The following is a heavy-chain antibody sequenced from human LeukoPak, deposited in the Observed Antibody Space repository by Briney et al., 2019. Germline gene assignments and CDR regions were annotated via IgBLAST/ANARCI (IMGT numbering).Heavy chain of an antibody. V-gene: IGHV3-21*01. CDR2: ISSSSTYM. Sequence: AGSLTLACAASGFTFSNYNMNWIRQAPGKGLEWVSSISSSSTYMYYADSVKGRFTISRDNAKNSLYLQMNSLRAEDTAVYYCAEVARSGYWGQGTLVTVSS. CDR1: GFTFSNYN. D-gene: IGHD5-12*01. J-gene: IGHJ4*02. CDR3: AEVARSGY.